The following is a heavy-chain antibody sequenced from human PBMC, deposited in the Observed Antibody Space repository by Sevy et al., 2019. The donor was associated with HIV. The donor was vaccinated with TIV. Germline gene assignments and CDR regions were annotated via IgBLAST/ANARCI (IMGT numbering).Heavy chain of an antibody. J-gene: IGHJ4*02. CDR2: IKQDGSEK. D-gene: IGHD1-26*01. CDR3: ARDWGATF. CDR1: GFTFGSYW. V-gene: IGHV3-7*01. Sequence: GGSLRLSCAASGFTFGSYWMSWVRQAPGKGLEWVANIKQDGSEKYYVDSVKGRFTISRDNAKNSLYLQMNSLRAEDTAVYYCARDWGATFWGQGTLVTVSS.